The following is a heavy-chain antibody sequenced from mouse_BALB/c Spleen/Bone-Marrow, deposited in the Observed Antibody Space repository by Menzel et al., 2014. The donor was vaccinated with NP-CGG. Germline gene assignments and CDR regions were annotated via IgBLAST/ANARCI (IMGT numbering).Heavy chain of an antibody. CDR1: RLTFSSYG. D-gene: IGHD1-1*01. J-gene: IGHJ4*01. Sequence: EVKLVESGGGLVQPGGSLKLSCAASRLTFSSYGMSWVRRTPDKRLELVATINSNGGSTYYPDSVKGRFTISRDNAKNTLYLQMSSLKSEDTAMYYCARDRYYGYAMDYWGQGTSVTVSS. CDR2: INSNGGST. V-gene: IGHV5-6-3*01. CDR3: ARDRYYGYAMDY.